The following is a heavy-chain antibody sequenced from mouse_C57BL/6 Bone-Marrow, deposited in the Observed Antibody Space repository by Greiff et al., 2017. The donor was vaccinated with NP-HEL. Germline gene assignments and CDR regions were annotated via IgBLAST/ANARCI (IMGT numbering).Heavy chain of an antibody. Sequence: EVKLVESGGGLVQSGRSLRLSCATSGFTFSDFYMEWVRQAPGKGLEWIAASRNKANDYTTEYSASVKGRFIVSRDTSQSILYLQMNALRAEDTAIYYCARDGSNFWYFDVWGTGTTVTVSS. CDR2: SRNKANDYTT. J-gene: IGHJ1*03. D-gene: IGHD2-5*01. CDR3: ARDGSNFWYFDV. V-gene: IGHV7-1*01. CDR1: GFTFSDFY.